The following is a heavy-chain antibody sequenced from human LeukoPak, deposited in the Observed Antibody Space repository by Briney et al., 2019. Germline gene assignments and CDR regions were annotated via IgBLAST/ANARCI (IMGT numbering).Heavy chain of an antibody. D-gene: IGHD5-12*01. CDR1: GFTFSSYA. V-gene: IGHV3-30-3*01. CDR2: ISYDGSNK. J-gene: IGHJ4*02. Sequence: GRPLRLSCAASGFTFSSYAMHWVRQAPGKGLEWVAVISYDGSNKYYADSVKGRFTISRDNSKNTLYLQMNSLRAEDTAVYYCARDGEWLRPMDYWGQGTLVTVSS. CDR3: ARDGEWLRPMDY.